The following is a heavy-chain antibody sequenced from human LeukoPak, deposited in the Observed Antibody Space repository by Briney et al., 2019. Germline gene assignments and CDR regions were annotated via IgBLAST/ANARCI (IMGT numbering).Heavy chain of an antibody. J-gene: IGHJ4*02. CDR1: GFTFSSYN. D-gene: IGHD1-26*01. V-gene: IGHV3-48*04. CDR2: IGTTSSSI. Sequence: GGSLRLSCAASGFTFSSYNMNWVRQTPGKGLEWVSYIGTTSSSIYYADSVKGRFTISRDNAKNSLYLQMNSLRAEDTAVYYCARRRSGSYGWDYWGQGTLVTVSS. CDR3: ARRRSGSYGWDY.